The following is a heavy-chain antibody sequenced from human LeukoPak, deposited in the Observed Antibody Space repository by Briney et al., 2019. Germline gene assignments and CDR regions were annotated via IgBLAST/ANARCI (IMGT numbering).Heavy chain of an antibody. Sequence: PSGTLSLTCTVSGGSISSYYWSWIRQPPGKGLEWIGYIYYSGSTNYNPSLKSRVTISVDTSKNQFSLKLSSVTAADTAVYYCARVNNWNYGNFDYWGQGTLVTVSS. CDR1: GGSISSYY. D-gene: IGHD1-7*01. V-gene: IGHV4-59*01. CDR3: ARVNNWNYGNFDY. CDR2: IYYSGST. J-gene: IGHJ4*02.